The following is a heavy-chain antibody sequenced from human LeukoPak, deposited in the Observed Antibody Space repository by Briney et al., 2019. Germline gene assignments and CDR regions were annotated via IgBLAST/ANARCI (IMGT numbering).Heavy chain of an antibody. Sequence: GGSLRLSCAASGFTFSSYSMNWVRQAPGKGLEWVSSISSSSSYIYYADSVKGRFTISRDNAKNSLYLQMKSLRAEDTAVYYCARAYSNYPRGDYWGQGTLVTVSS. CDR3: ARAYSNYPRGDY. CDR1: GFTFSSYS. CDR2: ISSSSSYI. J-gene: IGHJ4*02. V-gene: IGHV3-21*01. D-gene: IGHD4-11*01.